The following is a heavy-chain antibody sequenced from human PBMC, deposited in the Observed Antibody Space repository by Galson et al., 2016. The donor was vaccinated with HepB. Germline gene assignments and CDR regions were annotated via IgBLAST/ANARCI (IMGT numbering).Heavy chain of an antibody. J-gene: IGHJ6*02. Sequence: SLRLSCAASGFSFRSHAMHWVRQAPGKGLEWVAVIWYDGSRKCYGDSVKGRFTISRDDSKDMLYLQMNSLRVEDTALYYCARDSGRYGIDVWGQGTTVTVSS. V-gene: IGHV3-33*08. D-gene: IGHD1-26*01. CDR2: IWYDGSRK. CDR3: ARDSGRYGIDV. CDR1: GFSFRSHA.